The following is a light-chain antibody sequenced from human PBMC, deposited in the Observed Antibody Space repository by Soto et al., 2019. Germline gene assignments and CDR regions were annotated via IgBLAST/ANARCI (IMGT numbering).Light chain of an antibody. Sequence: EIVLTQSPGTLSLSPGKRATLSCRASQRVSSRYLAWYQQKPGQAHRLLIYGASSRATGIPDRFSGRGSGTDFTLTISRLEPEDFAVYFCQQYNQPLTFGEGTKVDIK. V-gene: IGKV3-20*01. J-gene: IGKJ4*02. CDR2: GAS. CDR1: QRVSSRY. CDR3: QQYNQPLT.